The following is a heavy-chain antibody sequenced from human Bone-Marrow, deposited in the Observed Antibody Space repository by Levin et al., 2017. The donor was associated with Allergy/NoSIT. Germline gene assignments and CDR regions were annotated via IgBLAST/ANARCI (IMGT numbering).Heavy chain of an antibody. J-gene: IGHJ4*02. V-gene: IGHV4-31*03. CDR2: VYFTGHT. CDR1: GGSVNKGGSY. D-gene: IGHD5-18*01. CDR3: ATGELWFDY. Sequence: LRLSCTVSGGSVNKGGSYWTWIRQHPGKGLEWIGNVYFTGHTFYNPSLKSRLSISSDTSTNQFYLELTSVTAADTAVYYCATGELWFDYWGRGTLVTVSS.